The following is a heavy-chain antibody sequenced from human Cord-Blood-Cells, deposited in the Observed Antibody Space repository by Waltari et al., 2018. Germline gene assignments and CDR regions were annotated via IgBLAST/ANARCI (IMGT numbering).Heavy chain of an antibody. D-gene: IGHD1-26*01. J-gene: IGHJ6*02. Sequence: QVQLVQSGAEVMKPGASVKVSCKASGYTFTSYAMHWVRQAPGQRLEWMGWINAGNGNTKYSQKFQGRVTITRDTSASTAYMELSSLRSEDTAVYYCAFTSRIVGATDYYYGMDVWGQGTTVTVSS. CDR2: INAGNGNT. CDR3: AFTSRIVGATDYYYGMDV. V-gene: IGHV1-3*01. CDR1: GYTFTSYA.